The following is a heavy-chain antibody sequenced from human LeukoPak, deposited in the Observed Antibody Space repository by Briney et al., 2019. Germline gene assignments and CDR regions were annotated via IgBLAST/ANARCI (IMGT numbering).Heavy chain of an antibody. V-gene: IGHV3-23*01. D-gene: IGHD2-15*01. Sequence: GGSLRLSCAASGFTFSNYAMSWVRQAPGKGLEWVSTISGTTGNTYYADSVKGRFTIPRDNSKSTMYLQMNSLRAEDTAVYYGAKVFRSGGSCYPDWGQGTLVTVSS. J-gene: IGHJ4*02. CDR2: ISGTTGNT. CDR3: AKVFRSGGSCYPD. CDR1: GFTFSNYA.